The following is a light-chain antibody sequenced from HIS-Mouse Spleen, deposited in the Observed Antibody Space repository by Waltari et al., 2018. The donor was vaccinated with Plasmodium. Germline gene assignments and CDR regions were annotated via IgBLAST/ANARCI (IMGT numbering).Light chain of an antibody. J-gene: IGKJ4*01. CDR1: QSVSSY. CDR2: AAS. V-gene: IGKV3-11*01. CDR3: QQRSNWPPLT. Sequence: DIVLTQSPATLSLSPGERATLSCRASQSVSSYLAWYQQKPGQAPSLLIYAASNRATGIPARFSGSGSGTDFTLTISSLEPEDFAVYYCQQRSNWPPLTFGGGTKVEIK.